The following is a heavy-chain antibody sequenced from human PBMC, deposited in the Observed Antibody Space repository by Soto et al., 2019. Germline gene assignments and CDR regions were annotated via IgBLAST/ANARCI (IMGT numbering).Heavy chain of an antibody. D-gene: IGHD2-2*01. CDR3: ARYCISTSCYGPFDY. V-gene: IGHV4-39*01. Sequence: QLQLQESGPGLVKPSETLSLTCTVSGGSISSSSYYWGWIRQPPGKGLEWIGSIYYSGSTYYNPSLKSRVTISVDTSKNQFSLKLSSVTAADTAVYYCARYCISTSCYGPFDYWGQGTLVTVSS. CDR1: GGSISSSSYY. J-gene: IGHJ4*02. CDR2: IYYSGST.